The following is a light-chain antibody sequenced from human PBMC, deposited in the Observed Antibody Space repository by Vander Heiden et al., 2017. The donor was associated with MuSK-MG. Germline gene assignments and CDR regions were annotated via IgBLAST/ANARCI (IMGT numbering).Light chain of an antibody. V-gene: IGKV3-15*01. CDR2: GAS. J-gene: IGKJ1*01. CDR3: QQYNTWVGT. CDR1: QSVSSN. Sequence: EIVMTQSPATLSVSPGERATLSCRASQSVSSNLAWYQQKPGQAPRLLIYGASTRATGIPARFSGSGSGTEFTLTISSLQSEDFAVYYCQQYNTWVGTFGQGTKVEIK.